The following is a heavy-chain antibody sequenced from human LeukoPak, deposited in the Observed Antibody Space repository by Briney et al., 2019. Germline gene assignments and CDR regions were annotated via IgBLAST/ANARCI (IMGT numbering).Heavy chain of an antibody. V-gene: IGHV3-74*01. CDR1: GNYW. CDR3: VSFYETY. Sequence: GGALRLSCAASGNYWMHWVRQAPGKGLVWVSHINGDGSWTTYADSVKGRFTISKDNAKNTVYLQMNNLRAEDTAVYYCVSFYETYWGRGTLVTVSS. D-gene: IGHD2-2*01. CDR2: INGDGSWT. J-gene: IGHJ4*02.